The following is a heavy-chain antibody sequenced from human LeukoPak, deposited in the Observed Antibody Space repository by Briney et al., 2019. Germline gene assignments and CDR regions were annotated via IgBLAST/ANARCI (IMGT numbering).Heavy chain of an antibody. J-gene: IGHJ4*02. V-gene: IGHV4-59*01. CDR3: ARVTGYVMEDYFDY. Sequence: SEALSLTCTVSGGSISSYYWSWIRQPPGKGLEWIGYIYYSGSTNYNPSLKSRVTISVDTSKNQFSLRLSSVTAADTAVYYCARVTGYVMEDYFDYWGQGTLVTVSS. CDR2: IYYSGST. CDR1: GGSISSYY. D-gene: IGHD6-13*01.